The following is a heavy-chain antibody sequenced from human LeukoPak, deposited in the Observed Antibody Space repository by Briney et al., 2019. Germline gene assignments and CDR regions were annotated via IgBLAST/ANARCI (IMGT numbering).Heavy chain of an antibody. CDR3: ARVPANRGVVVVNGMDV. CDR2: INYSENT. CDR1: GGSIGSAADS. V-gene: IGHV4-31*03. J-gene: IGHJ6*04. D-gene: IGHD2-2*01. Sequence: SQTLSLTCTVSGGSIGSAADSFWSWIRQHPGKGLEWIGFINYSENTYHNPSLKSRVTISLGTSKNQFSLKLSSVTAADTAVYYCARVPANRGVVVVNGMDVWGKGTTVTVSS.